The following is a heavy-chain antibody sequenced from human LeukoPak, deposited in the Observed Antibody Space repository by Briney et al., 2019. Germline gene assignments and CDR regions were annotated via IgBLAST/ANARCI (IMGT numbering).Heavy chain of an antibody. CDR1: GFTFSSYG. J-gene: IGHJ4*02. Sequence: GGSLRLSCAASGFTFSSYGMSWVRQAPGKGLEWVSAISGSGGSTYYADSVKGRFTISRDNSKNTLYLQMSSLRAEDTAMYYCAKHSHDGSAPYYEVQLDYWGQGTLVTVSS. V-gene: IGHV3-23*01. D-gene: IGHD3-22*01. CDR2: ISGSGGST. CDR3: AKHSHDGSAPYYEVQLDY.